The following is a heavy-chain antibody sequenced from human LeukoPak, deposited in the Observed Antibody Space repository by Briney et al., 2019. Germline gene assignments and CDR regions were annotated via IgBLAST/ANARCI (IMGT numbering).Heavy chain of an antibody. Sequence: KPSETLSLTCTASGGSISSGTYYWGWIRQPPGKGLEWIGSIYYSGSTYYNPSLKSRVTISLDTSKNQFSLTLSSVTAADTAVYYCVRQSEVGATDPWGQGTLVTVSS. V-gene: IGHV4-39*01. D-gene: IGHD1-26*01. CDR1: GGSISSGTYY. CDR3: VRQSEVGATDP. J-gene: IGHJ5*02. CDR2: IYYSGST.